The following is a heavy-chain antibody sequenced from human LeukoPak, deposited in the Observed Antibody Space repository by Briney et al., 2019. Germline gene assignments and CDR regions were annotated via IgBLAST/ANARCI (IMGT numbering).Heavy chain of an antibody. V-gene: IGHV3-48*02. J-gene: IGHJ4*02. CDR3: ARDIVGATNEPDY. Sequence: PGGSLRLSCAASGSTFSSYSMNWVRQAPGKGLEWVSYISSSSSTIYYADSVKGRFTISRDNAKNSLYLQMNSLGDEDTAVYYCARDIVGATNEPDYWGQGTLVTVSS. D-gene: IGHD1-26*01. CDR2: ISSSSSTI. CDR1: GSTFSSYS.